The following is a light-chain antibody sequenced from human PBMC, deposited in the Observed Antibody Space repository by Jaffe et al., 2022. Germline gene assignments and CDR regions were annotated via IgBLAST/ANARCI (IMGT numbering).Light chain of an antibody. J-gene: IGKJ1*01. CDR1: QSVSSSY. Sequence: EIVLTQSPGTLSLSPGERATLSCRASQSVSSSYLAWYQQKPGQAPRLLIYGASSRATGIPDRFSGSGSGTDFTLTISRLEPEDFAVYYCQQYGSSPLLTFGQGTKVEIK. CDR2: GAS. V-gene: IGKV3-20*01. CDR3: QQYGSSPLLT.